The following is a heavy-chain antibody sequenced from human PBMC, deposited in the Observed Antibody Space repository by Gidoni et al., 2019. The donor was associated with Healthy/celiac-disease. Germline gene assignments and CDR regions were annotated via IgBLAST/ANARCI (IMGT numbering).Heavy chain of an antibody. CDR2: IYYSGST. CDR3: ARGGYSSGWFARI. V-gene: IGHV4-59*08. J-gene: IGHJ3*02. Sequence: QVQLQESVPGLVKPSETLSLTCTVSAGSISSYYWSWIRQPPGKGLEWIGYIYYSGSTNYNPSLKSRVTISVDTSKNQFSLKLSSVTAADTAVYYCARGGYSSGWFARIWGQGTMVTVSS. D-gene: IGHD6-19*01. CDR1: AGSISSYY.